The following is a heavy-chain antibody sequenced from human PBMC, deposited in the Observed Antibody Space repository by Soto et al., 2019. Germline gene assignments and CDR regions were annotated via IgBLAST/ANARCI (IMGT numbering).Heavy chain of an antibody. CDR3: ARGDPWWSSHYYFDY. J-gene: IGHJ4*02. Sequence: WGPLRLSWAAAGVNCGSYGRHWVRQAPGKGLEWVAVIWYDGSNKYYADSVKGRFTISRDNSKNTLYLQMNSLRAEDTAVYYYARGDPWWSSHYYFDYWGQGTLVTVSS. CDR2: IWYDGSNK. D-gene: IGHD2-8*02. CDR1: GVNCGSYG. V-gene: IGHV3-33*01.